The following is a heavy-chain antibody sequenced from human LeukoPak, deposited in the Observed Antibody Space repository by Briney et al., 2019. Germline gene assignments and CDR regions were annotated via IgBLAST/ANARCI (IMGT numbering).Heavy chain of an antibody. Sequence: ASVKVSCKASGYTFTSYGTSWVRQAPGQGLEWMGWISAYNGNTNYAQKLQGRVTMTTDTSTSTAYMELRSLRSDDTAVYYCARVTPLVSAFDIWGQGTMVTVSS. V-gene: IGHV1-18*01. CDR1: GYTFTSYG. D-gene: IGHD1-14*01. CDR3: ARVTPLVSAFDI. J-gene: IGHJ3*02. CDR2: ISAYNGNT.